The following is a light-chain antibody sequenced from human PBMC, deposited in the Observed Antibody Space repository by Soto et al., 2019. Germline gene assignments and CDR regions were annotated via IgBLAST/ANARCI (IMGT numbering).Light chain of an antibody. CDR2: DAS. J-gene: IGKJ2*01. V-gene: IGKV3D-20*01. CDR1: QSVSSSY. Sequence: EIVLTQSPATLSLSPGETATLSSGATQSVSSSYLAWYQQKPSLAPRLLIYDASRRATGIPDRFSVSGSGTDFTLTISSVEPEDVAVYYYQQYGSSPYTFGQGTKLEIK. CDR3: QQYGSSPYT.